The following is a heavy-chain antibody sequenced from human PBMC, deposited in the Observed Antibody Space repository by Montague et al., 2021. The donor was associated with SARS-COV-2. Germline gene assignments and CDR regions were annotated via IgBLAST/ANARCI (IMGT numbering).Heavy chain of an antibody. D-gene: IGHD2/OR15-2a*01. CDR1: GVSISSGSYY. CDR2: IHYSGST. CDR3: ARHGDEGYFFEY. J-gene: IGHJ4*02. V-gene: IGHV4-31*03. Sequence: ILSLTCTVSGVSISSGSYYWNWIRQHPGKGLEWIGYIHYSGSTYYTPSLQSRVAISVDTSKNEFSLKMTSVTAADTAVYYCARHGDEGYFFEYWGQGLLVTVSS.